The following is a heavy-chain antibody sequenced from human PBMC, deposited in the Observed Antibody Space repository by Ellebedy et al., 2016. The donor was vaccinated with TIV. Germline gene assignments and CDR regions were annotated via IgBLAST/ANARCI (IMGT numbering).Heavy chain of an antibody. CDR1: GFTFSSYW. CDR3: AREDSGSSRSFGF. D-gene: IGHD1-26*01. J-gene: IGHJ4*02. CDR2: ISGDGSST. Sequence: GESLKISCAASGFTFSSYWMHWVRQAPGKGLVWVSRISGDGSSTTYADSVKGRFTISRDNANNTLYLQMNSLRADDTAVYYCAREDSGSSRSFGFWGQGTVVTVSS. V-gene: IGHV3-74*01.